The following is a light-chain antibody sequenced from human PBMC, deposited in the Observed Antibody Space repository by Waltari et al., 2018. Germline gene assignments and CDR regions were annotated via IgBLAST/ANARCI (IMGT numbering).Light chain of an antibody. CDR1: SSAIDGDTF. CDR3: SSYTRSSSYV. J-gene: IGLJ1*01. Sequence: QSALTQPASVSGSPAQSIPISCTGTSSAIDGDTFVSWDQQHPGKAPKLMLFDVSDRPSGVSNRFSGSKSGNSASLTISGLQAEDEADYYCSSYTRSSSYVFGTGTKVTVL. V-gene: IGLV2-14*01. CDR2: DVS.